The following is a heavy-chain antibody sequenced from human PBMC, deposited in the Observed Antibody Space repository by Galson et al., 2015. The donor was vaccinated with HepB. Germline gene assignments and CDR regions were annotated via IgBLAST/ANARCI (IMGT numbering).Heavy chain of an antibody. Sequence: SLRLSCAASGFTFSNYAMNWVRQAPGKGLEWVSTVSGSGDGTFYADSVKGRFTISRDNSKNTVDLQMSSLRVEDTALYYCAKWAPYGAREGGFDCWGQGTLVTVSS. CDR2: VSGSGDGT. CDR3: AKWAPYGAREGGFDC. CDR1: GFTFSNYA. J-gene: IGHJ4*02. V-gene: IGHV3-23*01. D-gene: IGHD3-10*01.